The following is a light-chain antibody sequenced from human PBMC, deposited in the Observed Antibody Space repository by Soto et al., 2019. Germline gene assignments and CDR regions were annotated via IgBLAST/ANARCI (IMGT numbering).Light chain of an antibody. CDR2: DAS. V-gene: IGKV1-33*01. Sequence: DIQMTQSPSSLSASVGDRVTITCQASQDISKYLNWYQQKPGKAPKLLIYDASNLETGVPSRFGGSGSGTDFTFTISSLQPEDIATYYCQQYDNLPPLTCGGGTKVEIK. CDR3: QQYDNLPPLT. J-gene: IGKJ4*01. CDR1: QDISKY.